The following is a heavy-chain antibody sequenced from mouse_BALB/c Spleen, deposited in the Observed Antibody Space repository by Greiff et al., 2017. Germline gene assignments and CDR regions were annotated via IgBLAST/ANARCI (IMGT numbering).Heavy chain of an antibody. V-gene: IGHV3-6*02. J-gene: IGHJ4*01. CDR1: GYSITSDYA. CDR3: AREVEDYAMDY. CDR2: ISYDGSN. Sequence: EVKLMESGPGLVKPSQSLSLTCTVTGYSITSDYAWNWIRQFPGNKLEWMGYISYDGSNNYNPSLKNRISITRDTSKNQFFLKLNSVTTEDTATYYCAREVEDYAMDYWGQGTSVTVSS.